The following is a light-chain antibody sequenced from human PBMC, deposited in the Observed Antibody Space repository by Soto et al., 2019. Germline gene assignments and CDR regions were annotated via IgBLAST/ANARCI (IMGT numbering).Light chain of an antibody. CDR2: LNSDGSH. Sequence: QPVLTQSPSASASLGASVKLTCTLSSGHSNYAIAWHQQQPEKGPRYLMKLNSDGSHSKGDGIPDRFSGSSSGAERYLTISSLQSEDEADYYCQTWGTGTPWVFGGGTKPTVL. CDR3: QTWGTGTPWV. CDR1: SGHSNYA. V-gene: IGLV4-69*01. J-gene: IGLJ3*02.